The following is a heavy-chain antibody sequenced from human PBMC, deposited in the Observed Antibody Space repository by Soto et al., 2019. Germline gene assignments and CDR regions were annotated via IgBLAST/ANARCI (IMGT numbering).Heavy chain of an antibody. J-gene: IGHJ4*02. CDR1: GGTSSSYA. CDR3: ARIRCGGDCYSGLDY. Sequence: GASVKVSCKASGGTSSSYAISWVRQAPGQGLEWMGGIIPIFGTANYAQKFQGRVTITADESTSTAYMELSSLRSEDTAVYYCARIRCGGDCYSGLDYWGQGTLVTVSS. CDR2: IIPIFGTA. V-gene: IGHV1-69*13. D-gene: IGHD2-21*02.